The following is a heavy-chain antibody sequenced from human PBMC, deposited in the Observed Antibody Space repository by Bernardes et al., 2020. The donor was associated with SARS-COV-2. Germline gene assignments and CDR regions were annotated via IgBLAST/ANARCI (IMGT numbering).Heavy chain of an antibody. V-gene: IGHV4-31*03. J-gene: IGHJ4*02. CDR2: IYYSGST. CDR3: ARDKGYDSSGYYPGRFDF. CDR1: GGSISSGGYY. D-gene: IGHD3-22*01. Sequence: SETLSLTCTVSGGSISSGGYYWSWIRQHPGKGLEWIGYIYYSGSTYYNPSLKSRVTISVDTSKNQFSLKLSSVTAADTAVYYCARDKGYDSSGYYPGRFDFWGQGTLVTVSS.